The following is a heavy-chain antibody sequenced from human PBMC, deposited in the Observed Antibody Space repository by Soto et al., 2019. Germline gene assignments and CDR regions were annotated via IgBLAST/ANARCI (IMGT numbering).Heavy chain of an antibody. J-gene: IGHJ4*02. CDR1: GFTFSNAW. D-gene: IGHD6-19*01. Sequence: EVQLVESGGGLVKPGGSLRLSCAASGFTFSNAWMSWVLQAPGKGLEWFGRIKSKTDGGTTDYAAPVKGRFTISRDDSKNTLYLQMNSLKTEDTAVYYCTTAGGRIAVADRNDYWGQGTLVTVAS. CDR3: TTAGGRIAVADRNDY. V-gene: IGHV3-15*01. CDR2: IKSKTDGGTT.